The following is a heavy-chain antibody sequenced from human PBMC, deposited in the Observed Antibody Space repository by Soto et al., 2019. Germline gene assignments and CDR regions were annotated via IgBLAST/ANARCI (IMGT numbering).Heavy chain of an antibody. Sequence: PSETLSLTCTVSGGSISSSSYYWGWIRQPPGKGLEWIGRIYYSGSTYYNPSLKSRVTISVDTSKNQFSLKLSSVTAADTAVYYCARLGRPVGEIAVAGKYYFDYWGQRTLVTVSS. CDR2: IYYSGST. D-gene: IGHD6-19*01. V-gene: IGHV4-39*01. CDR3: ARLGRPVGEIAVAGKYYFDY. J-gene: IGHJ4*02. CDR1: GGSISSSSYY.